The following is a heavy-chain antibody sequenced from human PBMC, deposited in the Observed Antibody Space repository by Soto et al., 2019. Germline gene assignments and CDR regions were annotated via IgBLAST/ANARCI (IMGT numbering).Heavy chain of an antibody. CDR1: GDSVSSDSAA. CDR2: TYYRSKWYN. V-gene: IGHV6-1*01. D-gene: IGHD5-18*01. Sequence: QVQLQQSGPGLVKPSQTLSLTCAISGDSVSSDSAAWNWIRQSPSRGLEWLGRTYYRSKWYNEYAVSVQSRITINPDTSXNXXXXXXXXVTXXXXXXXXXXXGAYTYGRPFDYWGQGTLVTVSS. J-gene: IGHJ4*02. CDR3: XXGAYTYGRPFDY.